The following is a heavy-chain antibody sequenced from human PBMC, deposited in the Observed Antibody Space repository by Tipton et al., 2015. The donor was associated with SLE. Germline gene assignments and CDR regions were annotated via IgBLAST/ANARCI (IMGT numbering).Heavy chain of an antibody. CDR3: AKLPTGVGSLAEYFQH. J-gene: IGHJ1*01. CDR1: GFTFSTYG. V-gene: IGHV3-21*04. CDR2: ISHRISYI. D-gene: IGHD1-26*01. Sequence: SLRLSCAASGFTFSTYGMSWVRQAPGKGLEWVSSISHRISYIYYADSVKGRFTISRDNSRNTLHLQMKSLRAEDTALYYCAKLPTGVGSLAEYFQHWGQGTLVTVSS.